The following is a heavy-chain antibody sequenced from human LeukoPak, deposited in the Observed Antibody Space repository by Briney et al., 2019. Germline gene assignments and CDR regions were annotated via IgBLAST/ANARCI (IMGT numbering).Heavy chain of an antibody. Sequence: ASVKVSCKASGYTFTSYYMHWVRQAPGQGLEWMGIINPSGGSTSYAQKFQGRVTMTRDTSTSTAYMELRSLRSDDTAVYYCATYSAAGRTYYFDYWGRGTTVTVSS. CDR2: INPSGGST. D-gene: IGHD6-13*01. CDR3: ATYSAAGRTYYFDY. V-gene: IGHV1-46*01. J-gene: IGHJ4*03. CDR1: GYTFTSYY.